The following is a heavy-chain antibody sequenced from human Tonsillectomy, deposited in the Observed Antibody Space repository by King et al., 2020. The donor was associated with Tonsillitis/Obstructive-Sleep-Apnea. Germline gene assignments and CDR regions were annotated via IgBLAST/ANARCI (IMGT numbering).Heavy chain of an antibody. CDR3: ARVLSYCSGGSCYDRFDY. CDR2: IKRDGSEK. J-gene: IGHJ4*02. CDR1: GFTFTTYW. Sequence: VQLVESGGGLVQPGGSLRLSCAGSGFTFTTYWMTWVRQAPGKGLEWVANIKRDGSEKNYLDSVKGRFTISRDNAKNSLYLQMNSLRAEDTAVYYCARVLSYCSGGSCYDRFDYWGQGTLVTVSS. D-gene: IGHD2-15*01. V-gene: IGHV3-7*04.